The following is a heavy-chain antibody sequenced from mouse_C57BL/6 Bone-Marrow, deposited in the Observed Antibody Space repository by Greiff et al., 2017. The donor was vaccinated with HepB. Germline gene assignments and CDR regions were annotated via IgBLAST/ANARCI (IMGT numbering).Heavy chain of an antibody. V-gene: IGHV5-12*01. CDR3: ARLGDGNYDY. CDR2: ISNGGGST. J-gene: IGHJ2*01. Sequence: EVQRVESGGGLVQPGGSLKLSCAASGFTFSDYYMYWVRQTPEKRLEWVAYISNGGGSTYYPDTVKGRFTISRDNAKNTLYLQMSRLKSEDTAMYYCARLGDGNYDYWGQGTTLTVSS. D-gene: IGHD2-1*01. CDR1: GFTFSDYY.